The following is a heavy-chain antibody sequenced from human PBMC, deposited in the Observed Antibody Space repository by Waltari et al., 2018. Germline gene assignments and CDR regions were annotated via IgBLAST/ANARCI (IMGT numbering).Heavy chain of an antibody. V-gene: IGHV3-23*01. CDR3: ARIRVEVVGATVLGVC. CDR1: GFIFISTP. CDR2: ISARSTNT. J-gene: IGHJ4*02. Sequence: EVQMLERGGGLVQPGAYSLVSCAPSGFIFISTPMTCVRQAPGKALERVPLISARSTNTNNSESVKRRFIIARDNFKNSLDLKMIILSTEDAALYYCARIRVEVVGATVLGVCWGQGTLVTVSS. D-gene: IGHD1-26*01.